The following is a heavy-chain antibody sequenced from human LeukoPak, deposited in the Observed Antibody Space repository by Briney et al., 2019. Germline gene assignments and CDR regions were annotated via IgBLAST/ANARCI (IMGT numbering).Heavy chain of an antibody. CDR3: AKASRSSWSSLPFDY. Sequence: SETLSLTSAVYGGSFSGYYWSWIRQPPGKGLEWIGEINHSGSTNYNSSLKSRVTISVDTSKNQFSLKLSSVTAADTAVYYCAKASRSSWSSLPFDYWGQGTLVTVSS. CDR2: INHSGST. J-gene: IGHJ4*02. V-gene: IGHV4-34*01. CDR1: GGSFSGYY. D-gene: IGHD1-26*01.